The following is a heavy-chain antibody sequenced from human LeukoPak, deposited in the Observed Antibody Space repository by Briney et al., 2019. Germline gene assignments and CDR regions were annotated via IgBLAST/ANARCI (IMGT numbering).Heavy chain of an antibody. CDR2: ISSSSSYI. Sequence: GGSLRLSCAASGFTFSSYSMNWVRQAPGKGLEWGSSISSSSSYIYYADSVKGRFTISRDNAKNSLYLQTNSLRAEDTAVYYCARDLRDGYNWWGQGTLVTVSS. CDR3: ARDLRDGYNW. J-gene: IGHJ4*02. D-gene: IGHD5-24*01. V-gene: IGHV3-21*01. CDR1: GFTFSSYS.